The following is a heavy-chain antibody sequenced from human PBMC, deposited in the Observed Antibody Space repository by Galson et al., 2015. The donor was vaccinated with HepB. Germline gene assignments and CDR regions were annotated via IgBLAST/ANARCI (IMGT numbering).Heavy chain of an antibody. D-gene: IGHD6-6*01. J-gene: IGHJ6*02. CDR1: GYTFTSYY. Sequence: SVKVSCKASGYTFTSYYMHWVRQAPGQGLEWMGIINPSGGSTSYAQKFQGRVTMTRDTSTSTVYVELSSLRSEDTAVYYCARGGSSSSAVYYYYGMDVWGQGTTITVSS. CDR3: ARGGSSSSAVYYYYGMDV. V-gene: IGHV1-46*01. CDR2: INPSGGST.